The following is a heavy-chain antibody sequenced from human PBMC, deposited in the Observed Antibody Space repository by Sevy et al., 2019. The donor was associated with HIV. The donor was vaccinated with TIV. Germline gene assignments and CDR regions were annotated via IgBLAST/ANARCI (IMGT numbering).Heavy chain of an antibody. V-gene: IGHV1-8*01. D-gene: IGHD3-22*01. Sequence: ASVKVSCKTSGYTFTSYDIHWVRQATGQGLEWMGWMSAKSGNTGYAQKFQGRVTMTRDTSISTAYMELSSLRSEDTAVYYCAKESPGYNYDSSGSLDYWGQGTLVTVSS. CDR1: GYTFTSYD. J-gene: IGHJ4*02. CDR2: MSAKSGNT. CDR3: AKESPGYNYDSSGSLDY.